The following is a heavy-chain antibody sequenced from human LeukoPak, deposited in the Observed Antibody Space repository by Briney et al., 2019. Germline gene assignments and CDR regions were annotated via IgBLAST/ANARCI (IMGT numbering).Heavy chain of an antibody. D-gene: IGHD3-22*01. Sequence: ASVKVSCKVSGYTLTELSMHWVRQAPGKGLEWMGGFDPEDGETIYAQKFQGRVTMTEDTSTDTAYMELSSLRSKDTAVYYCATKGYYDSSGYLDDYWGQGTLVTVSS. CDR1: GYTLTELS. V-gene: IGHV1-24*01. J-gene: IGHJ4*02. CDR2: FDPEDGET. CDR3: ATKGYYDSSGYLDDY.